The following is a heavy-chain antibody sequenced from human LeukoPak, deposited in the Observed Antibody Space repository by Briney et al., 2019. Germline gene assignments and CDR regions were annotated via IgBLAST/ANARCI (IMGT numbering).Heavy chain of an antibody. D-gene: IGHD4-23*01. CDR2: IYYSGST. Sequence: PSETLSLTCTVSGGSISSYYWSWIRQPPGKGLEWIGYIYYSGSTNYNPSLKSRVTISVDTSKNQCSLKLSSVTAADTAVYYCARDRDDYGGNFGAFDIWGQGTMVTVS. CDR1: GGSISSYY. V-gene: IGHV4-59*01. CDR3: ARDRDDYGGNFGAFDI. J-gene: IGHJ3*02.